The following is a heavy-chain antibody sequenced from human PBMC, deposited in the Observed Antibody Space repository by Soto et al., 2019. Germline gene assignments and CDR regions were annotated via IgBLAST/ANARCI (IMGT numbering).Heavy chain of an antibody. CDR2: IYYSGST. CDR3: ARITTPGYFDY. CDR1: GGSISSYY. D-gene: IGHD2-15*01. Sequence: PSETLSLTCTVSGGSISSYYWSWIRQPPGKGLEWIGYIYYSGSTNYNPSLKSRVTISADTSKNQFSLKLSSVTAADTAVYYCARITTPGYFDYWGQGTLVTVSS. V-gene: IGHV4-59*08. J-gene: IGHJ4*02.